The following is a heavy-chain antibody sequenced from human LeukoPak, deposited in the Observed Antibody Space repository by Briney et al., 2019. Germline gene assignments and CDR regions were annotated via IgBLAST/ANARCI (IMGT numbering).Heavy chain of an antibody. CDR1: GGSISSGGYY. Sequence: SETLSLTCTVSGGSISSGGYYWSWIRQHPGKGLEWIGYIYYSGSTYYNPSLKSRVTISVDTSKNQFSLKLSSVTAADTAVYYCATLRTGPPRRYYGSGSYIGGYWGQGTLVTVSS. D-gene: IGHD3-10*01. CDR2: IYYSGST. V-gene: IGHV4-31*03. CDR3: ATLRTGPPRRYYGSGSYIGGY. J-gene: IGHJ4*02.